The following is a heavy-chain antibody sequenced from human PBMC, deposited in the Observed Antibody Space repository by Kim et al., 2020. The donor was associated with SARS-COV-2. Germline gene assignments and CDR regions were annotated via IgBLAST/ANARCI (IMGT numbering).Heavy chain of an antibody. CDR2: ISGSGGST. D-gene: IGHD3-10*01. V-gene: IGHV3-23*01. J-gene: IGHJ6*02. Sequence: GGSLRLSCAASGFTFSSYAMSWVRQAPGKGLEWVSAISGSGGSTYYADSVKGRFTISRDNSKNTLYLQMNSLRAEDTAVYYCAKGAITMVRGVMYRGGMDVWGQGTTVTVSS. CDR1: GFTFSSYA. CDR3: AKGAITMVRGVMYRGGMDV.